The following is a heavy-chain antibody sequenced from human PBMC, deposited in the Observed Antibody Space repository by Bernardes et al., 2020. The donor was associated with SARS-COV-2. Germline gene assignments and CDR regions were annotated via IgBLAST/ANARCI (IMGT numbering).Heavy chain of an antibody. CDR1: GGSISSGGYS. V-gene: IGHV4-30-2*01. CDR3: ARGSRYYDSSGYYYEGYDAFDI. Sequence: SEPLSLTCAVSGGSISSGGYSWSWLLQPPGKGLEWIGYIYHSGSTYYNPSLKSRVTISVDRSKNQFSLKLSSVTAADTAVYYCARGSRYYDSSGYYYEGYDAFDIWGQGTMVTVSS. D-gene: IGHD3-22*01. CDR2: IYHSGST. J-gene: IGHJ3*02.